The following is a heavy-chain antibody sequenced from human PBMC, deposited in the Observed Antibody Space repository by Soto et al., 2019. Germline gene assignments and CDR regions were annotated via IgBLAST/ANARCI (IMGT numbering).Heavy chain of an antibody. D-gene: IGHD4-17*01. CDR2: IYYSGST. Sequence: QVQLQESGPGLVKPSETLSLTCTVSGGSISSYYWSWIRQPPGKGLEWIGYIYYSGSTNYNPSLKSRVTISVDTSKNQFSLKLSSVTAADTAVYYCARAKGETVTRYYYYYMDVWGKGTTVTVSS. V-gene: IGHV4-59*01. CDR1: GGSISSYY. CDR3: ARAKGETVTRYYYYYMDV. J-gene: IGHJ6*03.